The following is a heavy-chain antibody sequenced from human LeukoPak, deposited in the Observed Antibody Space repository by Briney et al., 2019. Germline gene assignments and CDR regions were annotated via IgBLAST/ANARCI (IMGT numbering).Heavy chain of an antibody. CDR2: SYSSGST. J-gene: IGHJ4*02. CDR3: ARARGGSGSYGHFDY. V-gene: IGHV4-4*07. CDR1: GASISSYY. D-gene: IGHD1-26*01. Sequence: SETLSLTRTVSGASISSYYWTCIRQPAGEGLECVGRSYSSGSTNYNPSLKSRVTMSLDTSKNQFSLRLSSVTAADTAVYYCARARGGSGSYGHFDYWGQGTLVTVSS.